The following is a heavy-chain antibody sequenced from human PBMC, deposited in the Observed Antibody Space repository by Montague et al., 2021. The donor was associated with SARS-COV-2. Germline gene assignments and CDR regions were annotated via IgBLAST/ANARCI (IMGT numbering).Heavy chain of an antibody. Sequence: CAISGDSVSSYIATWNWIRQSPSRGLEWLGRTYYRSKWYNDYAVSVKSRVIINPDTSNNRISLQLNSVTPEDTAVYYCARAYCGGDCYFYWYFDLWGRGTLVTASS. V-gene: IGHV6-1*01. D-gene: IGHD2-21*02. CDR3: ARAYCGGDCYFYWYFDL. J-gene: IGHJ2*01. CDR2: TYYRSKWYN. CDR1: GDSVSSYIAT.